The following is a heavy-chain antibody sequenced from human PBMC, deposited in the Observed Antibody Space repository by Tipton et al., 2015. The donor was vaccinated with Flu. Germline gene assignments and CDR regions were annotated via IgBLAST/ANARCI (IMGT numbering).Heavy chain of an antibody. CDR2: IYYSGST. CDR3: ARSPRSGWSYHDAFDI. D-gene: IGHD6-19*01. CDR1: GGSISSYY. J-gene: IGHJ3*02. Sequence: TLSLTCTVSGGSISSYYWSWIRQPPGKGLEWIGYIYYSGSTNYNPSLKSRVTISVDTSKNQFSLKLSSVTAADTAVYYCARSPRSGWSYHDAFDIWGQGTMVTVSS. V-gene: IGHV4-59*01.